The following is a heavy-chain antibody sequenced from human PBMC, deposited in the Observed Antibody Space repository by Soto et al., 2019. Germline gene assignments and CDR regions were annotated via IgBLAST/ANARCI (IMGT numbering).Heavy chain of an antibody. J-gene: IGHJ4*02. CDR2: IHYSGST. V-gene: IGHV4-59*08. Sequence: QVQLQESGPGLVKPSETLSLSCTVSGGSISSYYWSWIRQPPGKGLEWIGYIHYSGSTNYNPSLKSRVTISVDTSKNQFTLKLSSVTAADTAVYYCARRWGRTFDYWGQGTLVTVSS. D-gene: IGHD1-26*01. CDR3: ARRWGRTFDY. CDR1: GGSISSYY.